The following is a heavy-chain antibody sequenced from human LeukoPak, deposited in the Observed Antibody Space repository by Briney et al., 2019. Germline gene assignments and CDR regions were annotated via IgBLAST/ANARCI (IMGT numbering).Heavy chain of an antibody. V-gene: IGHV4-34*01. J-gene: IGHJ6*02. CDR1: GGSFSGYY. CDR3: ARVATITIFGVVIPYYYYGMDV. D-gene: IGHD3-3*01. CDR2: INHSGST. Sequence: PSETLSLTCAVYGGSFSGYYWSWIRQPPGKGLEWIGEINHSGSTNYNPSLKSRVTISVDTSKNQFSLKLSSVTAADTAVYYCARVATITIFGVVIPYYYYGMDVWGQGTTVTVSS.